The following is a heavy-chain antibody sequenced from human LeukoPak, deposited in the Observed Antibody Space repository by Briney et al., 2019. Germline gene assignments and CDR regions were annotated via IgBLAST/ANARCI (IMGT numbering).Heavy chain of an antibody. CDR2: IYHSGNT. D-gene: IGHD3-3*01. Sequence: SETLSLTCTVSGYSISSGYYWGWIRQPPGKGLEWIGSIYHSGNTYYNPSLKSRVTISVDTSKNQFSLKLSSVTAADTAVYYCARDFVADYDFWSGYVGHWFDPWGQGTLVTVSS. CDR3: ARDFVADYDFWSGYVGHWFDP. CDR1: GYSISSGYY. V-gene: IGHV4-38-2*02. J-gene: IGHJ5*02.